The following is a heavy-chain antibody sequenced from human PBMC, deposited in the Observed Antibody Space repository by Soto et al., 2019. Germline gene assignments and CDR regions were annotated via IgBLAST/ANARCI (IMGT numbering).Heavy chain of an antibody. J-gene: IGHJ4*02. Sequence: QVQLVQSGAEVKKPGSSVKVSCKASGGTFSSYAISWVRQAPGQVLEWMGGIIPIFGTANYAQKFQGRVTITADESTSTAYMELSRLRSEDTAVYYCAKARGYYDSSGYGYFDYWGQGTLVTVSS. CDR1: GGTFSSYA. CDR3: AKARGYYDSSGYGYFDY. D-gene: IGHD3-22*01. CDR2: IIPIFGTA. V-gene: IGHV1-69*01.